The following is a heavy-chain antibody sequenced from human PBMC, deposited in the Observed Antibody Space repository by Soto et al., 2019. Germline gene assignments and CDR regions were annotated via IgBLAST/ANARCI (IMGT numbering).Heavy chain of an antibody. CDR1: GFTFSSYG. Sequence: QVQLVESGGGVVQPGRSLRLSCAASGFTFSSYGMHWVRQAPGKGLEWVAVIWYDGSNKYYADSVKGRFTISRDNSKNTLYLQMNSLRAEDTAVYYCARDLDSTSRPYDAFDIWGQGTMVTVSS. CDR2: IWYDGSNK. V-gene: IGHV3-33*01. CDR3: ARDLDSTSRPYDAFDI. J-gene: IGHJ3*02. D-gene: IGHD3-9*01.